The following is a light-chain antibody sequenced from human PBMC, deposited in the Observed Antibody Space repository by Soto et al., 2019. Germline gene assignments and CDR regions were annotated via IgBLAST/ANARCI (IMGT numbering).Light chain of an antibody. CDR2: GAS. CDR3: QQYSDSPPT. Sequence: IVLTQSPGTLSLSTGVRATLSCRASQRVSARYLAWYHQKPGQAPRLLIFGASDRATGIPDRFSGSGSGTDFTLTIDRLEPEDFAMYYCQQYSDSPPTFGQGTKVDIK. V-gene: IGKV3-20*01. J-gene: IGKJ1*01. CDR1: QRVSARY.